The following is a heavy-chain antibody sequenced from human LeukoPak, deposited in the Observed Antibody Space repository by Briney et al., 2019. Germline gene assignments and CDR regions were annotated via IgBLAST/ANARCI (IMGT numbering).Heavy chain of an antibody. CDR1: GFTFSSYS. CDR3: ASPVVVAPGGSFDY. V-gene: IGHV3-21*01. CDR2: ISSSSSYI. J-gene: IGHJ4*02. D-gene: IGHD2-15*01. Sequence: GGSLRLSCAASGFTFSSYSMNWVRQAPGKGLEWVSSISSSSSYIYYADSVKGRFTISRDNAKNPLYLQMNSLRAEDTAVYYCASPVVVAPGGSFDYWGQGTLVTVSS.